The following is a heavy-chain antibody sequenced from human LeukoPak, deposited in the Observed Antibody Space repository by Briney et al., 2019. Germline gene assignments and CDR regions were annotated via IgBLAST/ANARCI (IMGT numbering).Heavy chain of an antibody. J-gene: IGHJ4*02. Sequence: GGSLRLSCAASGFTFSRYAMSWVRQAPGKGLEWVSAISGSGGSTYYADSVKGRFTISRDNSKNTLYLQMNSLRAEDTAVYYCAKKRGYSYGEFDYWGQGTLVTVSS. CDR2: ISGSGGST. CDR1: GFTFSRYA. CDR3: AKKRGYSYGEFDY. D-gene: IGHD5-18*01. V-gene: IGHV3-23*01.